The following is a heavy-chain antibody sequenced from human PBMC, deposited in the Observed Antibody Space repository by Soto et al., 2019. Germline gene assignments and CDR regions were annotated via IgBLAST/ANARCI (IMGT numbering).Heavy chain of an antibody. J-gene: IGHJ6*02. CDR3: AREDRGWHEVYGMDV. Sequence: SETMSLSYSASGGSISSYYWSWIRQNAGKRLEWIGRIYTSGRNNYNHSIKSRVTMSVDTSKNQFALKLSAVTAADTAGYYCAREDRGWHEVYGMDVWGQGTTVTVSS. D-gene: IGHD6-19*01. CDR1: GGSISSYY. V-gene: IGHV4-4*07. CDR2: IYTSGRN.